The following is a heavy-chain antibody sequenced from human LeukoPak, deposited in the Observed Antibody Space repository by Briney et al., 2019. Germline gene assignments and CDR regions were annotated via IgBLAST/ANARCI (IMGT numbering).Heavy chain of an antibody. CDR2: ISGDESGT. CDR3: ARGKGSGYYQSVFDY. Sequence: GGSLRLSCAASGFTFSNYWMHWVRQAPGKGLVWVSRISGDESGTSYADSVKGRFTISRDNAKNSLYLQMNSLRAEDTAVYYCARGKGSGYYQSVFDYWGQGTLVTVSS. V-gene: IGHV3-74*01. CDR1: GFTFSNYW. J-gene: IGHJ4*02. D-gene: IGHD3-3*01.